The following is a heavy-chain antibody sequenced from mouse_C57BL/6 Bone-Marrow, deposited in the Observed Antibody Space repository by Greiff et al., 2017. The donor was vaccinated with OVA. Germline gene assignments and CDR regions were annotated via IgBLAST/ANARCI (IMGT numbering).Heavy chain of an antibody. CDR2: IHPNSGST. V-gene: IGHV1-64*01. D-gene: IGHD2-1*01. CDR1: GYTFTSYW. Sequence: QVQLQQPGAELVKPGASVKLSCKASGYTFTSYWMHWVKQRPGQGLEWIGMIHPNSGSTNYNEKFKSKATLTVDKSSSTAYMQLSSLTSEDSAVYYCARSKKGCNYSFDYWGQGTTLTVSS. J-gene: IGHJ2*01. CDR3: ARSKKGCNYSFDY.